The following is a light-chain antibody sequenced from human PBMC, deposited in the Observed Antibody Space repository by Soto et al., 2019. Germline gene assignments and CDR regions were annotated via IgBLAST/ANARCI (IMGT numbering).Light chain of an antibody. V-gene: IGKV3-20*01. CDR2: GES. Sequence: EIVLTQSPGTLSLSPGERATLSCRASQSVSSNYLAWYQQRPGQAPRLLIFGESYRAAGIPDRFSGSGSGTDFILTISRLEPEDFAVYYCQHYGSSPPEFTFGPGTKVDSK. CDR1: QSVSSNY. J-gene: IGKJ3*01. CDR3: QHYGSSPPEFT.